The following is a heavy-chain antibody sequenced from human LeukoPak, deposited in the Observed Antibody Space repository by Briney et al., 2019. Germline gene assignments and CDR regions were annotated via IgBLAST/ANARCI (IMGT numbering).Heavy chain of an antibody. CDR3: VSCGSSGYYEY. CDR1: GFSFNSHP. D-gene: IGHD3-22*01. J-gene: IGHJ4*02. V-gene: IGHV3-64D*09. CDR2: ISSNGGST. Sequence: GGSLRLSCSASGFSFNSHPMHWVRQAPGKGLEYVSAISSNGGSTDYADSVKGRLTISRDNSKNTLYLQMSSLRAEDTAVYYCVSCGSSGYYEYWGQGTLVTVSS.